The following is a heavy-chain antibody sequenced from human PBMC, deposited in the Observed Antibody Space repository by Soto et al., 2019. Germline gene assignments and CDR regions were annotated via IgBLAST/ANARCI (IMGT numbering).Heavy chain of an antibody. V-gene: IGHV3-30*18. CDR3: AKNQPIRPTTLYDMDV. CDR2: ISYDGTIK. J-gene: IGHJ6*03. D-gene: IGHD1-26*01. CDR1: GFVFGNHA. Sequence: QVQLLESGGGLVQPGESLRLSCGASGFVFGNHAIHWVRQAPGKGLEWLGIISYDGTIKYYGDSVEGRFTISRDNSKNTVNLQMNSLRVEDTAVYYCAKNQPIRPTTLYDMDVWGTGTTVIVSS.